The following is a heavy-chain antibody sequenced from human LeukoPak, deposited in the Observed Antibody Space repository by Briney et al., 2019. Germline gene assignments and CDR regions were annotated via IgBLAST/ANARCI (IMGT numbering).Heavy chain of an antibody. Sequence: SETLSLTCTVSGYSISSGYYWGWIRQPPGKGLEWIGSIYHSGSTYYNPSLKSRVTISVDTSKNQFSLKLSSVTAADTAVYYCARHILGVSGWRYYYYYMDVWGKGTTVTISS. CDR1: GYSISSGYY. CDR2: IYHSGST. V-gene: IGHV4-38-2*02. J-gene: IGHJ6*03. D-gene: IGHD6-19*01. CDR3: ARHILGVSGWRYYYYYMDV.